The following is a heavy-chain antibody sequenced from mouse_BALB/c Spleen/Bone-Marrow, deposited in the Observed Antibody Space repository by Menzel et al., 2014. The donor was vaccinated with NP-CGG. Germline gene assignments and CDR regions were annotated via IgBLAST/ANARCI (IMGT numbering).Heavy chain of an antibody. CDR2: IWAGGST. CDR3: ARGGEYGNYFFDY. J-gene: IGHJ2*01. CDR1: GFSLTSYG. D-gene: IGHD2-10*02. Sequence: QVQLQQSGPGLVAPSQSLSITCTVSGFSLTSYGVHWVRQPPGKGLEWLGVIWAGGSTNYNSALMSRLSISKDNSKSQVSLKMNSLQTDDTTMYYCARGGEYGNYFFDYWGQGTTLTVSS. V-gene: IGHV2-9*02.